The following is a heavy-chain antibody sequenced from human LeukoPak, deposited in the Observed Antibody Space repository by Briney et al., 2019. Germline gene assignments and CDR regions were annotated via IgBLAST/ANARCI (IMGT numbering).Heavy chain of an antibody. Sequence: NPSETLSLTCTVSGGSISSSSYYWGWIRQPPGKGLEWIGSIYYSGSTYYNPSLKSRVTISVDTSKNQFSLKLSSVTAADTAVYYCARHSYDFWSGYDYNYFDYWGQGTLVTVSS. CDR2: IYYSGST. V-gene: IGHV4-39*01. D-gene: IGHD3-3*01. CDR3: ARHSYDFWSGYDYNYFDY. J-gene: IGHJ4*02. CDR1: GGSISSSSYY.